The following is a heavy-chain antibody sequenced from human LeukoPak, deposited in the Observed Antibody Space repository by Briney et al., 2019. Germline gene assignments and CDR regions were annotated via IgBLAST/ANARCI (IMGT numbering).Heavy chain of an antibody. CDR2: INPYSGDT. V-gene: IGHV1-2*02. CDR1: GYTFTGYY. J-gene: IGHJ4*02. Sequence: GASVKVSCKASGYTFTGYYMHWVRQAPGQGLEWMGWINPYSGDTNYAQKFQGRVTMTKDTSINTAYMELSSLRSDDTAVFYCARGRSVNYFGQDYWGQGTLVTVSS. CDR3: ARGRSVNYFGQDY. D-gene: IGHD3-10*01.